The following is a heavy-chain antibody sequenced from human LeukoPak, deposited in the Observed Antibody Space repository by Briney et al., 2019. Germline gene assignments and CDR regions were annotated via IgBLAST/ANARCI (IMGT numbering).Heavy chain of an antibody. CDR2: ISGSGGST. D-gene: IGHD3-10*01. J-gene: IGHJ1*01. CDR3: AKTGLGPPIYYYGSGEFRH. Sequence: GGSLRLSCAASGFTFSSYAMSWVRQAPGKGLEWVSAISGSGGSTYYADSVKGRFTISRDNSKNTLYLQMNSLRAEDTAVYYCAKTGLGPPIYYYGSGEFRHWGQGTLVTVSS. CDR1: GFTFSSYA. V-gene: IGHV3-23*01.